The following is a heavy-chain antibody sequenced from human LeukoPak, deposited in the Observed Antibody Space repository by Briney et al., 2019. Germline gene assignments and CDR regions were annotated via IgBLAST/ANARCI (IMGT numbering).Heavy chain of an antibody. V-gene: IGHV3-53*01. Sequence: GGSLRLSCVVSGFTVSSNYMTWVRQAPGKGLEWVSVIYSDGNTYYADSVKGRFTISRDNSRNTLYLQMNSLRAEDTAVYYCAKGFGSGYPFDPWGQGTLVTVSS. D-gene: IGHD3-22*01. J-gene: IGHJ5*02. CDR1: GFTVSSNY. CDR2: IYSDGNT. CDR3: AKGFGSGYPFDP.